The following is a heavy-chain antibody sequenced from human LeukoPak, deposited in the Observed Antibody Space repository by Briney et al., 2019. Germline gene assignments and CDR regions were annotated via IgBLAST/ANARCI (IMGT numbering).Heavy chain of an antibody. CDR3: ARIAAAANYYYYYGMDV. V-gene: IGHV1-46*01. CDR1: GYTFTSYY. D-gene: IGHD6-13*01. J-gene: IGHJ6*02. CDR2: INPSGGST. Sequence: ASVKVSCKASGYTFTSYYMHWVRQAPGQGLEWMGTINPSGGSTSYAQKFQGRVTMTRDTSTSTVYMELSSLRSEDTAAYYCARIAAAANYYYYYGMDVWGQGTTVTVSS.